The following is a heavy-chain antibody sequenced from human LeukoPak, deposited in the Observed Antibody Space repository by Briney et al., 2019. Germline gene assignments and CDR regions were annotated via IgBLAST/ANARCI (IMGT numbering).Heavy chain of an antibody. Sequence: GGSLRLSCAASGFTFSSYSMHWVRQAPGKGLEWVAGTSYNGNIKYYADYVKGRFSISRDNSKNTLYLQMDSLRAEDTAVYYCEKGDNYYDSSGYYYVRALFDYWGQGTLVTVSS. J-gene: IGHJ4*02. CDR2: TSYNGNIK. D-gene: IGHD3-22*01. CDR3: EKGDNYYDSSGYYYVRALFDY. CDR1: GFTFSSYS. V-gene: IGHV3-30*18.